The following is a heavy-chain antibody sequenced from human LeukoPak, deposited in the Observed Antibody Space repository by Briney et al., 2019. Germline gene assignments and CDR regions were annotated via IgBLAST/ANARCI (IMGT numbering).Heavy chain of an antibody. CDR3: ARHLYSYDLVDY. V-gene: IGHV4-59*08. D-gene: IGHD5-18*01. CDR1: GGSISNYY. Sequence: PSETLSLTCTVSGGSISNYYWSWIRQPPGKGLEWIGYIYYSGSTDYNPSLKSRVTISVDTSKNQFSLKVSSVTAADTAVYYCARHLYSYDLVDYWGQETLVTVSS. J-gene: IGHJ4*02. CDR2: IYYSGST.